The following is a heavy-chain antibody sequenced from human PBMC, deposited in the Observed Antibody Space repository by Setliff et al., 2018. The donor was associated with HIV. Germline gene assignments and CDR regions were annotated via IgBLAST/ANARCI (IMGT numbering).Heavy chain of an antibody. Sequence: SETLSLTCTVSGGSISSYYWSWIRQPAGKGLEWIGRIYASGRTNYNPSLKSRVTISADTSKNQFSLKLTSVTAADTAMYYCAGVYGENDLPDIWGQGTMVTVSS. J-gene: IGHJ3*02. CDR2: IYASGRT. CDR3: AGVYGENDLPDI. CDR1: GGSISSYY. V-gene: IGHV4-4*07. D-gene: IGHD4-17*01.